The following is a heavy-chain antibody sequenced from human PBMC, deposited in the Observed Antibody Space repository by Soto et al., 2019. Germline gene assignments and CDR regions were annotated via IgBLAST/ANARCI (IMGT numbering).Heavy chain of an antibody. CDR1: GGSISSSNYY. CDR3: ARTGCSSSSCRYYYYMDV. J-gene: IGHJ6*03. Sequence: SETLSLTCSVSGGSISSSNYYWGWIRQPPGKGLEWIASIYYSGTTYYNPSLKSRATISEDTSKNQFSLKLSSVTAADTAVYYCARTGCSSSSCRYYYYMDVWGKGTTVTVSS. D-gene: IGHD2-2*01. CDR2: IYYSGTT. V-gene: IGHV4-39*01.